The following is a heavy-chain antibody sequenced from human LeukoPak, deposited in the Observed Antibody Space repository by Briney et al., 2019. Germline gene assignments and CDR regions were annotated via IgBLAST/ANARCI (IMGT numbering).Heavy chain of an antibody. CDR2: IYTSGST. CDR3: ARDGHYDFSSGSYPYMDV. Sequence: PSETLSLTCTVSGGSISSYYWSWIRQPAGKGLEWIGSIYTSGSTNYNPSLKSRVTMSVDTSKHQFSLKLSSVTAADTAVYYCARDGHYDFSSGSYPYMDVWGKGTTVTVSS. D-gene: IGHD3-3*01. J-gene: IGHJ6*03. V-gene: IGHV4-4*07. CDR1: GGSISSYY.